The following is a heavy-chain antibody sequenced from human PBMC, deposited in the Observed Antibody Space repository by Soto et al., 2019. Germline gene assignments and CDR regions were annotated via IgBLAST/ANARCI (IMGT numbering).Heavy chain of an antibody. CDR3: ARGSRVEGASGATYYFDY. CDR1: GGSFSGYY. Sequence: QVQLQQWGAGLLKPSETLSLTCAVYGGSFSGYYWSWIRQPPGKGLEWIGEINHSGSTNYNPSLKSRVTISEDTSKNQFSLKLSSVTAADTAVYYCARGSRVEGASGATYYFDYWGQGTLVTVSS. D-gene: IGHD1-26*01. V-gene: IGHV4-34*01. J-gene: IGHJ4*02. CDR2: INHSGST.